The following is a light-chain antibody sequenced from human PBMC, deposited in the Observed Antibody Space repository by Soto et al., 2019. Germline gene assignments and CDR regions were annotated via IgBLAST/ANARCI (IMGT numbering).Light chain of an antibody. Sequence: EIVLTQSPVTLSLSPGESATLSCRASESVNSNYVAWYQQKPGQAPRLLIFGASSSATGIPNRFSGSGYGTYFTLTISGLEPDDFAVYYCPKYGILPRHTFGQGTKLEIK. CDR2: GAS. CDR1: ESVNSNY. CDR3: PKYGILPRHT. V-gene: IGKV3-20*01. J-gene: IGKJ2*01.